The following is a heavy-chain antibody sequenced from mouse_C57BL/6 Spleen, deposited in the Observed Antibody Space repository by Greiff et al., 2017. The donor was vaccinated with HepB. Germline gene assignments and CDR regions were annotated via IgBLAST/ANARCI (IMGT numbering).Heavy chain of an antibody. J-gene: IGHJ2*01. CDR2: IRNKANGYTT. V-gene: IGHV7-3*01. CDR3: ARFSYGNYFDY. D-gene: IGHD2-1*01. CDR1: GFTFTDYY. Sequence: DVQLVESGGGLVQPGGSLSLSCAASGFTFTDYYMSWVRQPPGKALEWLGFIRNKANGYTTEYSASVKGRFTISRDNSQSILYLQMNALRAEDSATYYCARFSYGNYFDYWGQGTTLTVSS.